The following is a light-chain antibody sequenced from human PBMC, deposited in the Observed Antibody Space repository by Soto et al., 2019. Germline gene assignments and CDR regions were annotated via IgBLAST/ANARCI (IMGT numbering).Light chain of an antibody. Sequence: QLVLTQPPSASGTPGQNVTISCSGSISNIGTNTVNWFQHLPGTAPKLLIYSNNQRPSGVTDRFSGSKSGTSASLAISGLQSEDEADYFCAAWDDSLNGWVFGGGTKVTVL. CDR1: ISNIGTNT. V-gene: IGLV1-44*01. CDR2: SNN. J-gene: IGLJ3*02. CDR3: AAWDDSLNGWV.